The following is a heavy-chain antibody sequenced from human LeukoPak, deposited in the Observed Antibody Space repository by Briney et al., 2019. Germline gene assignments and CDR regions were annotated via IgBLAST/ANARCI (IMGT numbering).Heavy chain of an antibody. CDR2: IKQDGSEK. V-gene: IGHV3-7*03. CDR3: ARGLYDSSGYYQSAYDY. J-gene: IGHJ4*02. CDR1: GFTFSSYW. Sequence: GGSLRLSCAASGFTFSSYWMSWVRQAPGKGLEWVANIKQDGSEKYYVDSVKGRFTISRDNAKNSLYLQMNSLRAEDTALYYCARGLYDSSGYYQSAYDYWGQGTLVTVSS. D-gene: IGHD3-22*01.